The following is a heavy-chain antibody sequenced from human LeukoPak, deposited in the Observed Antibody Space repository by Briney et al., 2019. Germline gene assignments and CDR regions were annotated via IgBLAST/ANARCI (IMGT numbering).Heavy chain of an antibody. CDR2: ISGDGGST. CDR3: ARGLTILKVVLTTANAFDI. D-gene: IGHD3-22*01. V-gene: IGHV3-43*02. Sequence: GGSLRLSCAASGFAFDDYAMHWVRQAPGTGLEWVSLISGDGGSTYYADSVKGRFTISRDNAKNSLFLQMNSLGAEDTAVYYCARGLTILKVVLTTANAFDIWGQGTLVTVSS. J-gene: IGHJ3*02. CDR1: GFAFDDYA.